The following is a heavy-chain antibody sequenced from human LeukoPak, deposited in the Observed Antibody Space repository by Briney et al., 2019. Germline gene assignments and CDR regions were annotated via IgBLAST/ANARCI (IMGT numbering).Heavy chain of an antibody. Sequence: GGSLRLSCAASGSIVSSNYMSWVRQAPGKGLEWVSTIYSGGSTYYADSVKGRFTISRDNSQNTLYLQMNSLRAEDTALYYCSRAATLAGPFDFWGQGTLVTVSA. J-gene: IGHJ4*01. CDR2: IYSGGST. D-gene: IGHD6-13*01. V-gene: IGHV3-53*01. CDR1: GSIVSSNY. CDR3: SRAATLAGPFDF.